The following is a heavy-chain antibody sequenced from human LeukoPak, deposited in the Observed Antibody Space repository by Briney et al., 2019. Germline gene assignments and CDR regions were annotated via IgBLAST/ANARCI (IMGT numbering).Heavy chain of an antibody. J-gene: IGHJ4*02. CDR3: ARDGRSGGSCYVN. CDR1: GGSISSYY. Sequence: SETLSLTCTVSGGSISSYYWSRIRQPPGKGLEWIGYIYYSGSTNYNPSLKSRVTISVDTSKNQFSLKLSSVTAADTAVYYCARDGRSGGSCYVNWGQGTLVTVSS. D-gene: IGHD2-15*01. V-gene: IGHV4-59*01. CDR2: IYYSGST.